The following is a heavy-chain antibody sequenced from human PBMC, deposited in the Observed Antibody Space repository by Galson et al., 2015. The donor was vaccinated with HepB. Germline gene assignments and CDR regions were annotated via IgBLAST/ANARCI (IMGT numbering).Heavy chain of an antibody. CDR1: GYNFANYW. D-gene: IGHD2-8*01. V-gene: IGHV5-51*01. Sequence: QSGAEVKKPGESLKIPCKGSGYNFANYWIGWVRQTPGKGLEWMGIIYPGDSDTRYSPSFQGQVTISVDKSSTTAYLQWRGLKASDTANYYCARHPTYCSTSSCPFDFWGQGTLVTVSS. CDR3: ARHPTYCSTSSCPFDF. J-gene: IGHJ4*01. CDR2: IYPGDSDT.